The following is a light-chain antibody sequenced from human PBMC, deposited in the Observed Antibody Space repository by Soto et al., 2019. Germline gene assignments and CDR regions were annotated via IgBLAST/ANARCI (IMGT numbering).Light chain of an antibody. V-gene: IGLV1-47*01. CDR2: RNN. CDR3: AAWDDSLSGWV. Sequence: QSVLTQPPSASGTPGQRVTISCSGSSSNIGRNYVYWYQQLPGTAPQLLIYRNNQRPSGVPDRFSGSKSGTSASLAIRGLRSEDEADYYCAAWDDSLSGWVFGGGTKLTVL. J-gene: IGLJ3*02. CDR1: SSNIGRNY.